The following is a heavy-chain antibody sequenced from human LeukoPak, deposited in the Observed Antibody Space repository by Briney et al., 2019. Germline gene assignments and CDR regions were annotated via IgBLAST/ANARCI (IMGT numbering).Heavy chain of an antibody. D-gene: IGHD6-19*01. CDR2: ISYDGSNK. Sequence: GGSLRLSCAASGFTFSSYAMHWVRQAPGKGLEGVAVISYDGSNKYYADSVKGRFTISRDNSKNTLYLQMNSLRAEDTAVYYCAKGRAWRSSGWFDYWGQGTLVTVSS. J-gene: IGHJ4*02. CDR1: GFTFSSYA. V-gene: IGHV3-30-3*01. CDR3: AKGRAWRSSGWFDY.